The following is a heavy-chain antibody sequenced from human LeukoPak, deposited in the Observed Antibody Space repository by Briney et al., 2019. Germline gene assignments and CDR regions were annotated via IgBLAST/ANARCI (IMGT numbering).Heavy chain of an antibody. CDR1: GFTFSDHY. CDR2: TRNKANSYTT. CDR3: ARVVPDYYDSSGPDDY. D-gene: IGHD3-22*01. V-gene: IGHV3-72*01. J-gene: IGHJ4*02. Sequence: PWGSLRLSCAASGFTFSDHYMDWVRQAPGKGLEWVGRTRNKANSYTTEYAASVKGRFTISRDDSKNSLYLQMNSLKTEDTAVYYCARVVPDYYDSSGPDDYWGQGTLVTVSS.